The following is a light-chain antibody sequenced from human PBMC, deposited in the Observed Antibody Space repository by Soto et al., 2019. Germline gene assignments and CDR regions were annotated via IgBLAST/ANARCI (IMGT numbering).Light chain of an antibody. J-gene: IGLJ1*01. CDR1: SSDVGGYNF. Sequence: QSALTQPASVSGSPGQSITISCTGTSSDVGGYNFVSWYQQHPGKAPKLMIYEVSHRPSTVSNHFSGSKSGNTASLTISGLQAEDEADYYCCSYTSSSILHVFGTGTKLTVL. CDR2: EVS. CDR3: CSYTSSSILHV. V-gene: IGLV2-14*01.